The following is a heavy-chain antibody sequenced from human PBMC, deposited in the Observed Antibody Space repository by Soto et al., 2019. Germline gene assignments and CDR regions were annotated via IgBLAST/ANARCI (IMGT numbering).Heavy chain of an antibody. J-gene: IGHJ4*02. D-gene: IGHD6-19*01. CDR1: GYTLTELS. CDR2: FDPEDGET. Sequence: ASVRVSCKVSGYTLTELSMHWVRQAPGKGLEWMGGFDPEDGETIYAQKFQGRVTMTEDTSTDTAYMELSSLRADDTAIYYCAKDATRSDGWYYFDYWGQGTLVTVSS. CDR3: AKDATRSDGWYYFDY. V-gene: IGHV1-24*01.